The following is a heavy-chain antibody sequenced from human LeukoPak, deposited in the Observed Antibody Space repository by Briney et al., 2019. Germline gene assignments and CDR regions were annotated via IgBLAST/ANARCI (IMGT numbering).Heavy chain of an antibody. D-gene: IGHD5-18*01. J-gene: IGHJ4*02. Sequence: GGSLRLSCAASGFTFSSYAMSWVRQAPGKGLEWVSAVSGSGGSTYYADSVKGRFTISRDNSKNTLYLQMNSLRAEDTAVYYCAKSRDTAMVILLFDYWGQGTLVTVSS. CDR1: GFTFSSYA. CDR2: VSGSGGST. V-gene: IGHV3-23*01. CDR3: AKSRDTAMVILLFDY.